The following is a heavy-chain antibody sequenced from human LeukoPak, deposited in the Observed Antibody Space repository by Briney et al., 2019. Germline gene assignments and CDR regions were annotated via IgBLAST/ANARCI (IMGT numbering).Heavy chain of an antibody. J-gene: IGHJ4*02. CDR3: ARDTYGDYDPNYFDY. D-gene: IGHD4-17*01. CDR2: ISSSSSYI. V-gene: IGHV3-21*01. CDR1: GFTFSSYS. Sequence: GGSLRLSCAASGFTFSSYSMNWVRQAPGKGLEWASSISSSSSYIYYADSVKGRFTISRDNVKNSLYLQMNSLRAEDTAVYYCARDTYGDYDPNYFDYWGQGTLVTVSS.